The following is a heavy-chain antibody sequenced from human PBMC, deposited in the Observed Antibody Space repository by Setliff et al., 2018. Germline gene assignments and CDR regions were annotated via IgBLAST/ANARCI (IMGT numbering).Heavy chain of an antibody. CDR1: GGSITSSY. Sequence: SETLSLTCTVSGGSITSSYYWSWIRQPAGKGLEWIGRIYTSGSTNYNPSLKSRVAISVDTSKNQFSLRLSSVTAADTAVYYCAKEGYYDHFGYYHYYFDFWGQGTLVTVSS. CDR2: IYTSGST. CDR3: AKEGYYDHFGYYHYYFDF. V-gene: IGHV4-4*07. J-gene: IGHJ4*02. D-gene: IGHD3-22*01.